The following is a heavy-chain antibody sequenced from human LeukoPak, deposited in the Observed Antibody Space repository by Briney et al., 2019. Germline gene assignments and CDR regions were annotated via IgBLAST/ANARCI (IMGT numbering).Heavy chain of an antibody. Sequence: GGSLGLSCAASGFTFSSYWMHWVRQAPGKGLVWVSRINSDGSSTSYADSVKGRFTISRDNAKNTLYLQMNSLRDEDTAVYYCARAQWLDSFDYWGQGTLVTVSS. CDR2: INSDGSST. J-gene: IGHJ4*02. CDR3: ARAQWLDSFDY. V-gene: IGHV3-74*01. CDR1: GFTFSSYW. D-gene: IGHD6-19*01.